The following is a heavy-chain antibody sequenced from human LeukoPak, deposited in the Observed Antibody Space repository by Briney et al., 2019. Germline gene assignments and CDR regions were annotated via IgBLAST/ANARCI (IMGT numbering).Heavy chain of an antibody. CDR1: GYTFSSHG. CDR3: ARLWGSVSGYFDY. J-gene: IGHJ4*02. V-gene: IGHV3-33*01. Sequence: GRSLRLSCAVSGYTFSSHGMHWVRQAPGKELEWVAAILYDGSYKYYADSVKGRFTISRDNSKNMLYLQMDSLRGEDTALYYCARLWGSVSGYFDYWGQGTLVTVSS. D-gene: IGHD2-21*01. CDR2: ILYDGSYK.